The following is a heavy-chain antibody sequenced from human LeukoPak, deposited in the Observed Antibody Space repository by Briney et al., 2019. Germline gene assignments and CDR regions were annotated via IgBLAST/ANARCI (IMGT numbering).Heavy chain of an antibody. Sequence: SETLSLTCAVSGYPIRSGHYWGWIRQPPGKGLEWIGSLYHSGSTDYNPSLRSRVTISVDTSKNQFSLKLTSVTAADTALYYCARLLSGSYSQFDYWGQGTLVTVSS. V-gene: IGHV4-38-2*01. D-gene: IGHD1-26*01. J-gene: IGHJ4*02. CDR1: GYPIRSGHY. CDR3: ARLLSGSYSQFDY. CDR2: LYHSGST.